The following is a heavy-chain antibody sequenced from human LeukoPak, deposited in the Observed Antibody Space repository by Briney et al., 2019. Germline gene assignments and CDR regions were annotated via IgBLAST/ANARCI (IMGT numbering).Heavy chain of an antibody. CDR3: TTDRKYYYDSSGYYHINWYFDL. CDR1: GFTFSNAW. J-gene: IGHJ2*01. V-gene: IGHV3-15*01. CDR2: IKSKTDGGTT. D-gene: IGHD3-22*01. Sequence: GGSLRLSCAASGFTFSNAWMSWVRQAPGKGLEWVGRIKSKTDGGTTDYAAPVKGRFTISREDPKNTLYLQMNSLKTEDTAVYYCTTDRKYYYDSSGYYHINWYFDLWGRGTLVTVSS.